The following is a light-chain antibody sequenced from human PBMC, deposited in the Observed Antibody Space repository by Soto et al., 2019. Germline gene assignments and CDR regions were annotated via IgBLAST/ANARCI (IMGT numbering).Light chain of an antibody. CDR1: SSDVGGYNY. CDR2: EVN. V-gene: IGLV2-14*01. CDR3: SSYTSRTTLNV. J-gene: IGLJ1*01. Sequence: QSVLTQTASVSGSPGQSITISCTGTSSDVGGYNYVSWYQHHPGKAPKLMIYEVNNRPSGVSNRFSGSKSGNTASLTISVLQAEDEADYYCSSYTSRTTLNVFGSGTKLPVL.